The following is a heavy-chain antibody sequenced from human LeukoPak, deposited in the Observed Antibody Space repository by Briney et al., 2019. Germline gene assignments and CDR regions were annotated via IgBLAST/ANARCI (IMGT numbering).Heavy chain of an antibody. Sequence: GESLKISCKGSGXSFTTYWIGWVRQMPGKGMEWMGIIYPGDSDTRYSPSFQGQVTISADKSISTAYLQWSSLKASDTAMYYSARPNSSGWYYFQHWGQGTLVTVSS. J-gene: IGHJ1*01. CDR1: GXSFTTYW. V-gene: IGHV5-51*01. D-gene: IGHD6-19*01. CDR2: IYPGDSDT. CDR3: ARPNSSGWYYFQH.